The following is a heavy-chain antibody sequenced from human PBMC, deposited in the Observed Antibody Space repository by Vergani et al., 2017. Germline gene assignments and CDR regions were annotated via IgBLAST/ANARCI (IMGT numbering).Heavy chain of an antibody. CDR1: GDSINDYY. J-gene: IGHJ5*02. V-gene: IGHV4-4*07. D-gene: IGHD6-13*01. Sequence: QVQLQESGPGPVKPLETLSLTCIFSGDSINDYYWTWIRQPAGKGLEWIGRIYNTGATINNPSLNTRVTMSLDTSKNQFSLRLNSLTAADTAVYYGAREVPQRAAAAYWFDPWGQGTLVTVSS. CDR3: AREVPQRAAAAYWFDP. CDR2: IYNTGAT.